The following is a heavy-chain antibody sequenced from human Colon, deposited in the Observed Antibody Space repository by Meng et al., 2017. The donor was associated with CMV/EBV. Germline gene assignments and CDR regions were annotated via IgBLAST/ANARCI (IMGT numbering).Heavy chain of an antibody. D-gene: IGHD2-2*01. CDR3: TADTHCSVTSCFGPNYYYGLDV. V-gene: IGHV3-15*01. Sequence: GESLKISCAASGFTFSNAWMSWVRQAPGKGLEWVGRIKRKADGETVDYASPVKGRFTISRDDSKNTLYLQLNSLKTEDTAVYYCTADTHCSVTSCFGPNYYYGLDVWGQGTTVTVSS. CDR2: IKRKADGETV. J-gene: IGHJ6*02. CDR1: GFTFSNAW.